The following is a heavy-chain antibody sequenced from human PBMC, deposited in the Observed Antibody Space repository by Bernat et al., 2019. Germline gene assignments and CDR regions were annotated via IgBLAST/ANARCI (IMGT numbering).Heavy chain of an antibody. CDR1: GFTISTNF. Sequence: EVQLVESGGGLVQPGGSLRLSCAASGFTISTNFMSWVRQAPGKGLDWVSIIAPDGDTHHADSVKGRFTISRDSSENTLYLQMNGLRVEDTAVYHCARHGLAAAGGKYYFDYWGQGTLLSVSS. CDR3: ARHGLAAAGGKYYFDY. D-gene: IGHD6-13*01. V-gene: IGHV3-66*04. J-gene: IGHJ4*02. CDR2: IAPDGDT.